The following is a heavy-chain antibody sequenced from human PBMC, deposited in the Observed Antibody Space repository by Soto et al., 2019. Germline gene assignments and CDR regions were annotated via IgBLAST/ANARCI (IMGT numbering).Heavy chain of an antibody. CDR3: VKDLGSSSSVFDY. Sequence: GSLRLSCSAPGFTFSSYAMHWVRQAPGKGLEYVSAISSNGGSTYYADSVKGRFTISRDNSKNTLYLQMSSLRAEDTAVYYCVKDLGSSSSVFDYWGQGTLVTVSS. J-gene: IGHJ4*02. CDR1: GFTFSSYA. CDR2: ISSNGGST. D-gene: IGHD6-6*01. V-gene: IGHV3-64D*06.